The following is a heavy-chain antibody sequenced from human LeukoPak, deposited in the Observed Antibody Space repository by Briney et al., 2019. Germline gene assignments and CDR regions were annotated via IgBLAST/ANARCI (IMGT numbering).Heavy chain of an antibody. J-gene: IGHJ6*04. CDR2: ISYDGSNK. CDR3: AKDEDIVVVPAATYYYYYGMDV. V-gene: IGHV3-30*18. D-gene: IGHD2-2*01. CDR1: GFTFSSYG. Sequence: PGGSLRLSCAASGFTFSSYGMHWVRQAPGKGLEWVAAISYDGSNKYYADSVKGRFTISRDNSKNTLNLQMNSLRAEDTAVYYCAKDEDIVVVPAATYYYYYGMDVWGKGTTVTVSS.